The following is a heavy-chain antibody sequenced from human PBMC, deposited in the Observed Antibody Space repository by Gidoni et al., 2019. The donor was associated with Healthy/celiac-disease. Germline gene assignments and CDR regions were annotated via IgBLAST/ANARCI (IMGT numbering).Heavy chain of an antibody. Sequence: QVQLVQSGAEVKKPGASVKVSCKASGYTFTIYSMHWVRQAPGQGLEWMGIINPSGGSTSYAQKFQGRVTMTRDTSTSTVYMELSSLRSEDTAVYYCAIVPAATKNWFDPWGQGTLVTVSS. CDR1: GYTFTIYS. V-gene: IGHV1-46*01. CDR2: INPSGGST. J-gene: IGHJ5*02. D-gene: IGHD2-2*01. CDR3: AIVPAATKNWFDP.